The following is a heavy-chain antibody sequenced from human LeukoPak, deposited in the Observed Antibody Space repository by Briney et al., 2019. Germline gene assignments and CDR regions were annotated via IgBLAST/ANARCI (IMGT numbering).Heavy chain of an antibody. CDR1: GFDFSSFT. CDR2: ISGSGSST. CDR3: ARTQTGALFDS. J-gene: IGHJ4*02. D-gene: IGHD1-14*01. V-gene: IGHV3-23*01. Sequence: SGGSLRLSCAASGFDFSSFTMTWVRHSPRKGLQWVSGISGSGSSTYYADYVKGRFTISRDNSKNTLYLQMDSLRAEDTALYYCARTQTGALFDSWGQGTLVTVSS.